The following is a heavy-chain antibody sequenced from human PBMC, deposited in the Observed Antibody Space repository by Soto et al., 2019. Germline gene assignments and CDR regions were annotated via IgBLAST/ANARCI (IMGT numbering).Heavy chain of an antibody. CDR3: AREKDIVVEGVSFDP. CDR2: ISAYNGNT. CDR1: GYTFTSYG. J-gene: IGHJ5*02. V-gene: IGHV1-18*01. D-gene: IGHD2-15*01. Sequence: ASVKVSCKASGYTFTSYGISWVRQAPGQGLEWMGWISAYNGNTNYAQKLQGRVTMTTDTSTSTAYMELRSLRSDDTAVYYCAREKDIVVEGVSFDPWGQGTLVTSPQ.